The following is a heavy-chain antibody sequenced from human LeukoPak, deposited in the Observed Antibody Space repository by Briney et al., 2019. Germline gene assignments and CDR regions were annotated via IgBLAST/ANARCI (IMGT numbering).Heavy chain of an antibody. CDR1: GGSISSYY. Sequence: SETLSLTCTVSGGSISSYYWSWIRQPPGNGLEWIGDIYYSGSTNYNPSLKSRVTISVDTSKNQFSLKLSSVTAADTAVYYCARHEAVAGTADAFDIWGQGTMVTVSS. J-gene: IGHJ3*02. V-gene: IGHV4-59*08. CDR3: ARHEAVAGTADAFDI. CDR2: IYYSGST. D-gene: IGHD6-19*01.